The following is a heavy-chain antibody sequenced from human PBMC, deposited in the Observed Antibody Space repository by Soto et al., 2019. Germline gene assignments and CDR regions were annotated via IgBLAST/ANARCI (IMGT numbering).Heavy chain of an antibody. D-gene: IGHD3-22*01. Sequence: LRLSCSASGFTFSIYAMHWVRQAPGKGLEYVSSISTNGGSTDYADSVKGRFTISRDNSKNTVYLQMSSLRAEDTAVYYCVKGEYYYDSSGYYPFDYWGQGTMVTVS. CDR1: GFTFSIYA. V-gene: IGHV3-64D*06. J-gene: IGHJ4*02. CDR2: ISTNGGST. CDR3: VKGEYYYDSSGYYPFDY.